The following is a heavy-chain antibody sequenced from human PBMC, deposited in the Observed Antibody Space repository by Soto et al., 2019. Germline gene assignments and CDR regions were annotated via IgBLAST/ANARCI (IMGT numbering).Heavy chain of an antibody. Sequence: PSETLSLTCAVSGGSISSSIWWSWVRQPPGKGLEWIGEIYHSGSTNYNPSLKSRVTISVDKSKNQFSLKLSSVTAADTAVYYCARLEGGGRAAAGHYYYYYGMDVWGQGTTVTVSS. D-gene: IGHD6-13*01. CDR2: IYHSGST. J-gene: IGHJ6*02. CDR1: GGSISSSIW. V-gene: IGHV4-4*02. CDR3: ARLEGGGRAAAGHYYYYYGMDV.